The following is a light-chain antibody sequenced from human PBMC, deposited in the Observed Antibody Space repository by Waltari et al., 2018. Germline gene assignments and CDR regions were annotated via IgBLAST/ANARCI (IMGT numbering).Light chain of an antibody. CDR3: CSYTTSSTLDVV. Sequence: QSALTQPASVSGSPGQSITISCTGTSSDVGGYNYVSWYQQNPGKAPILIPYDGSNRPAGFSNRFSGSKSGNTASLTISGLQAEDEADYYCCSYTTSSTLDVVFGGGTKVTVL. J-gene: IGLJ2*01. V-gene: IGLV2-14*03. CDR2: DGS. CDR1: SSDVGGYNY.